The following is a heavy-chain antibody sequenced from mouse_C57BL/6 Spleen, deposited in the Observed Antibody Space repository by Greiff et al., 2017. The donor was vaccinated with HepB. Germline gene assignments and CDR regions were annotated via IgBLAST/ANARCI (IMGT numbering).Heavy chain of an antibody. Sequence: QVQLQQSGAELVKPGASVKMSCEASGYTFTSYWITWVKQRPGQGLEWIGDIYPGSGSTNYNEKFKSKATLTVDTSSSTAYMQLSSLTSEDSAVYYCARVLGRWGYFDVWGTGTTVTVSS. CDR3: ARVLGRWGYFDV. D-gene: IGHD4-1*01. CDR2: IYPGSGST. CDR1: GYTFTSYW. J-gene: IGHJ1*03. V-gene: IGHV1-55*01.